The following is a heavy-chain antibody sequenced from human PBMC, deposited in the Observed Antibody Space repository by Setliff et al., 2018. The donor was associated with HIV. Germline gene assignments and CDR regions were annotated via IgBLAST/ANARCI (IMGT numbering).Heavy chain of an antibody. CDR3: ARGSCFNTGCLDS. CDR2: IYYSGSP. CDR1: GGSISSHY. V-gene: IGHV4-59*08. D-gene: IGHD2-2*01. J-gene: IGHJ4*02. Sequence: SETLSLTCTVSGGSISSHYWSWIRQPPGKGLEWIGSIYYSGSPNYNPSLKSRVTMSVDTSKNQFSLNSVTATDTAVYYCARGSCFNTGCLDSWGQGALVTVSS.